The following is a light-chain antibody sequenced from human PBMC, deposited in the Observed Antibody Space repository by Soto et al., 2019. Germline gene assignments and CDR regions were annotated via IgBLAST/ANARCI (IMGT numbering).Light chain of an antibody. V-gene: IGKV3-20*01. CDR2: GAS. Sequence: EIVLTQSPGTLSLSPGERATLSCRASQSVTSSYLAWYQLKPGQAPRLLIYGASSRATGIPDRFSGSGSGTDFTLTISRLDPEDFAVYFCQQYCCSLRTFGQGTKVDIK. CDR3: QQYCCSLRT. J-gene: IGKJ1*01. CDR1: QSVTSSY.